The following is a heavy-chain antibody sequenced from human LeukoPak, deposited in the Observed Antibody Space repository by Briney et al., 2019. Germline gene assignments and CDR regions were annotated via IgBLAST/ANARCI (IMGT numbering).Heavy chain of an antibody. Sequence: PSESLSLACAVYGGSFNNYYWSWIRQSPGKGLEWIGEINDGGTINYNPSLLSRVTISLDRSKNQFSLRLTSVTTTDTAVYYCARRWNYGRNYYIDVWGKGATVSVSS. J-gene: IGHJ6*03. CDR2: INDGGTI. D-gene: IGHD1-7*01. CDR1: GGSFNNYY. CDR3: ARRWNYGRNYYIDV. V-gene: IGHV4-34*01.